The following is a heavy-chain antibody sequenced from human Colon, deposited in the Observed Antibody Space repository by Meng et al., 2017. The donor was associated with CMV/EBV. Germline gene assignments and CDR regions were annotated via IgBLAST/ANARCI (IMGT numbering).Heavy chain of an antibody. D-gene: IGHD1-26*01. Sequence: FPLNKYGLHWFRQAPGKGLEWVAVIWFDGSNKFYGNSVKGRFTISRDNSKNMLYLEMNSLRAEDTAVYYCAKDRGAIAGATTSWFDPWGQGTLVTVSS. J-gene: IGHJ5*02. V-gene: IGHV3-33*06. CDR1: FPLNKYG. CDR3: AKDRGAIAGATTSWFDP. CDR2: IWFDGSNK.